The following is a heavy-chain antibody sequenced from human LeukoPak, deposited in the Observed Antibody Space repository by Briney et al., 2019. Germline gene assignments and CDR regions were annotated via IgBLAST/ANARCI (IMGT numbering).Heavy chain of an antibody. V-gene: IGHV4-59*01. Sequence: SETLSLTCTVSGGSISSYYWSWIRQPPGKGLEWIGYIYYSGSTNYNPSLKSRVTISVDTSKNQFSLKLSSVTAADTAVYYCASSGHLVDSSSWYTFDYWGQGTLVTVSS. CDR2: IYYSGST. J-gene: IGHJ4*02. CDR1: GGSISSYY. CDR3: ASSGHLVDSSSWYTFDY. D-gene: IGHD6-13*01.